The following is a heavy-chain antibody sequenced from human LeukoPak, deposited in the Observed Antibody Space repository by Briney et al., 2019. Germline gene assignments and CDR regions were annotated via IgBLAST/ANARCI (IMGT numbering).Heavy chain of an antibody. CDR3: ATLPTKHCSGGSCYPNPGY. Sequence: SETLSLTCAVYGGSFSGYYWSWIRQPPGKGLEWIGEINHSGSTNYNPSLESRVTISVDTSKNQFSLKLSSVTAADTAVYYCATLPTKHCSGGSCYPNPGYWGQGTLVTVSS. V-gene: IGHV4-34*01. J-gene: IGHJ4*02. CDR2: INHSGST. CDR1: GGSFSGYY. D-gene: IGHD2-15*01.